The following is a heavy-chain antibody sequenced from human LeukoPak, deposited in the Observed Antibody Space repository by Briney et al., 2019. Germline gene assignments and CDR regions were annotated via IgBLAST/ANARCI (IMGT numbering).Heavy chain of an antibody. CDR1: GGSISSGSYY. D-gene: IGHD1-26*01. J-gene: IGHJ4*02. CDR2: IYYSGST. V-gene: IGHV4-39*07. CDR3: ARFSGSYHGFGY. Sequence: PSETLSLTCTVSGGSISSGSYYWGWIRQPPGKGLEWIGSIYYSGSTYYNPSLKSRVTISVDTSKNQFSLKLSSVTAADTAVYYCARFSGSYHGFGYWGQGTLVTVSS.